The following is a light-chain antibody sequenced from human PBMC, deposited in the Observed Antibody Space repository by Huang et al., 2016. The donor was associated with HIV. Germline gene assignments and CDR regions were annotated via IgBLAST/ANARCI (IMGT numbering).Light chain of an antibody. CDR1: QSVSNY. Sequence: EIVLTQSPGTLSLSPGDRATLSCRASQSVSNYLAWYQQKPGQAPRLLIYGASSRATGIPDRFSGSGSGTDFTLTISRLEPEDFAFYYCQQYGGSPLTFGGGIKVETK. J-gene: IGKJ4*01. V-gene: IGKV3-20*01. CDR3: QQYGGSPLT. CDR2: GAS.